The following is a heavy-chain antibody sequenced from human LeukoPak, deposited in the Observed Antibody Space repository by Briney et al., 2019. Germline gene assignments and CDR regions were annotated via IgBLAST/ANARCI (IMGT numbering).Heavy chain of an antibody. CDR1: GLTLSDHY. D-gene: IGHD5-12*01. Sequence: GGSLRLSCAASGLTLSDHYMDWVRQAPGKGLEWVGRIRNKADRSTTEYAASVKGRFTISRDDSKNSLYLVMNSLKTDDTAVYFCARIGYSDPNFDYWGQGTLVTVSS. CDR3: ARIGYSDPNFDY. CDR2: IRNKADRSTT. V-gene: IGHV3-72*01. J-gene: IGHJ4*02.